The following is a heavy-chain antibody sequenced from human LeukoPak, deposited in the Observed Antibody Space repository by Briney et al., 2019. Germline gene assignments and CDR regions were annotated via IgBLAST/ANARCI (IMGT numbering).Heavy chain of an antibody. CDR1: GFTVSSSY. J-gene: IGHJ4*02. CDR2: IYSGGST. V-gene: IGHV3-53*01. D-gene: IGHD6-13*01. CDR3: AKSDSPYSSSWYPWGY. Sequence: GGSLRLSCAASGFTVSSSYMSWVRQAPAKGLEWVSVIYSGGSTYYADSVKGRFTISRDNSKNTLYLQMNSLRAEDTAVYYCAKSDSPYSSSWYPWGYWGQGTLVTVSS.